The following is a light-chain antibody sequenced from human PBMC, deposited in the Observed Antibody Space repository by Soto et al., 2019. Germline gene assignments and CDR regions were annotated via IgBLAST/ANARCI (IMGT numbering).Light chain of an antibody. CDR2: DAS. CDR1: QSVSSY. Sequence: IVLTQSPATLSLSPGERATLSCRASQSVSSYLAWYQQKPGQAPSLLIYDASNRATGIPARFSGSGSGTDVTLPISSLEPEDFAVYYCQQRSNWPWTFGQGTKVEVK. V-gene: IGKV3-11*01. J-gene: IGKJ1*01. CDR3: QQRSNWPWT.